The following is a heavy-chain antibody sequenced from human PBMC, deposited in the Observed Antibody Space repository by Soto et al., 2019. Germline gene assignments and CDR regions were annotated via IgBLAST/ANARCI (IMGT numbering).Heavy chain of an antibody. CDR1: GYTFTNHY. J-gene: IGHJ4*02. CDR3: ARDEYHYGSGSSYSTLDD. Sequence: ASVKVSCKASGYTFTNHYIHWVRQGPGQGPEWMGTINPSGGKTDYAQKFKGRVTLTSDTPTSTVYMELRSLRSEDTAIYYCARDEYHYGSGSSYSTLDDWGEGTLVTVSS. V-gene: IGHV1-46*01. D-gene: IGHD3-10*01. CDR2: INPSGGKT.